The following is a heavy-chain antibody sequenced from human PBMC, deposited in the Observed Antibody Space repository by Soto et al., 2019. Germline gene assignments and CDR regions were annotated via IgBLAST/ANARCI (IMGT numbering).Heavy chain of an antibody. CDR2: ISGSGGSS. J-gene: IGHJ4*02. D-gene: IGHD3-10*01. Sequence: EVQLLESGGGLVQPGGSLRLSCAASGFTFSSYAMSWVRQAPGKGLERVSAISGSGGSSYYADSVKGRFTISRDNSKNTLYLQMNSLRAEDTAVYYCAKASGWFGEFDYWGQGTLVTVSS. V-gene: IGHV3-23*01. CDR3: AKASGWFGEFDY. CDR1: GFTFSSYA.